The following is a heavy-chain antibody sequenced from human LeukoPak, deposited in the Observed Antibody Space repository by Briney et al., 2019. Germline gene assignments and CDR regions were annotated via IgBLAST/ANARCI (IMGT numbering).Heavy chain of an antibody. CDR3: ARGVDV. J-gene: IGHJ6*04. CDR2: INHSGST. V-gene: IGHV4-34*01. CDR1: GGSFSGYY. Sequence: SETLSLTCAVYGGSFSGYYWSWIRQPPGKGLEWIGEINHSGSTNYNPSLKSRVTISVDTSKNQFSLKPSSVTAADTAVYYCARGVDVWGKGTTVTVSS.